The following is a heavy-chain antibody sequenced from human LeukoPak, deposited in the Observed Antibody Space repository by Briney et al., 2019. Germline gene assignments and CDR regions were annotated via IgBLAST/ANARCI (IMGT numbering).Heavy chain of an antibody. V-gene: IGHV4-39*01. Sequence: MASETLSLTCSVSGGSINTNNYYWGWIRQPPGKGLEWIGTIYYSGSTYYNPSLKSRVTISVDTSKNQFSLKLSSVTAADTAVYYCARRGTIRQFDYWGQGTLVTVSS. D-gene: IGHD5-12*01. J-gene: IGHJ4*02. CDR2: IYYSGST. CDR3: ARRGTIRQFDY. CDR1: GGSINTNNYY.